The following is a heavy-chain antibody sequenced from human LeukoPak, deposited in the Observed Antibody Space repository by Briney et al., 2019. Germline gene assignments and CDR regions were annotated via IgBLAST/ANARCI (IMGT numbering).Heavy chain of an antibody. CDR2: IRYDGNKE. D-gene: IGHD3-10*02. J-gene: IGHJ6*03. CDR3: ARCSAQPPYYYYMDV. V-gene: IGHV3-30*02. Sequence: PGGSLRLSCAASGFTFSNFGMHWVRQAPGKGLEWVTFIRYDGNKEYYADSVRGRFTISRDNSKNTLLLQTNSLRPDDTAVYYCARCSAQPPYYYYMDVWGKGTTVTISS. CDR1: GFTFSNFG.